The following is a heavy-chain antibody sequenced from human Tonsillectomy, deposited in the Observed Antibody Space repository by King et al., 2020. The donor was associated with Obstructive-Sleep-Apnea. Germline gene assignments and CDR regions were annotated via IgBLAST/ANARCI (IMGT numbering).Heavy chain of an antibody. CDR2: IRYDGSNK. V-gene: IGHV3-30*02. D-gene: IGHD3-22*01. Sequence: QVQLVESGGGVVQPGGSLRLSCAASGFTFSSYGMRWVRQAPGKGLEWVAFIRYDGSNKYYADSVKGRFTISRDNSKNTLYLQMNSLRAEDTAVYYCAKDYYDSISHPGGYFDYWGQGTLVTVSS. CDR3: AKDYYDSISHPGGYFDY. J-gene: IGHJ4*02. CDR1: GFTFSSYG.